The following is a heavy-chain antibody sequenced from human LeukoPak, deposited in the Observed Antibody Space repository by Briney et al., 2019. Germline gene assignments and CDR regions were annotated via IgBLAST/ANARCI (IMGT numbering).Heavy chain of an antibody. V-gene: IGHV4-34*01. J-gene: IGHJ6*04. CDR3: ARDQHYGSGSYYNYYYYGMDV. D-gene: IGHD3-10*01. CDR1: GGSFSGYY. CDR2: INHSGST. Sequence: SETLSLTCAVYGGSFSGYYWSWIRQPPGKGLEWIGEINHSGSTNYNPSLKSRVTISVDTSKNRFSLKLSSVTAADTAVYYCARDQHYGSGSYYNYYYYGMDVWGKGTTVTVSS.